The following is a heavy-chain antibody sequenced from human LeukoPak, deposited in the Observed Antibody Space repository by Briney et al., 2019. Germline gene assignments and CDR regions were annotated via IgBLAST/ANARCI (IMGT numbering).Heavy chain of an antibody. D-gene: IGHD2-2*01. V-gene: IGHV1-8*01. J-gene: IGHJ6*03. CDR3: ARGILGYCSSTSCYQKTMDV. Sequence: ASVKVSCKASGYTFTSYDINWVRQATGQGLEWMGWMNPNSGNTGYAQKFQGRVTMTRNTSISTAYMELSSLRSEDTAVYYCARGILGYCSSTSCYQKTMDVWGKGTTVTVSS. CDR2: MNPNSGNT. CDR1: GYTFTSYD.